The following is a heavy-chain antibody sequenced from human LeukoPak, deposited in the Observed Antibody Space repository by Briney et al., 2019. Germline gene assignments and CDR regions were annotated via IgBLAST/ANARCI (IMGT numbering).Heavy chain of an antibody. CDR1: GFTFSNFG. D-gene: IGHD4-17*01. CDR2: IWNGGSNQ. Sequence: GGSLRLSCAASGFTFSNFGMHWVRQAPGKGLQWVALIWNGGSNQYYADSVKGRFTISRDSSKNTLYLQMNSLRAEDTAIYYCARDRATVYFDYWGQGTLVTVSS. J-gene: IGHJ4*02. CDR3: ARDRATVYFDY. V-gene: IGHV3-33*01.